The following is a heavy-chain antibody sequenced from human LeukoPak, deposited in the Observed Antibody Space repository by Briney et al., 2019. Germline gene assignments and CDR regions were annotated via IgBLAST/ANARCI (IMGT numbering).Heavy chain of an antibody. D-gene: IGHD3-10*01. Sequence: GGSLRLSCAASGFTFSSYAMSWVRQAPGKGLEWVSAISGSGGGTYYADSVKGRFTTSRDNSKYTLYLQMNSLRAEDTAVYYCAKQHAATGGYFDYWGQGTLVTVSS. CDR2: ISGSGGGT. V-gene: IGHV3-23*01. CDR3: AKQHAATGGYFDY. CDR1: GFTFSSYA. J-gene: IGHJ4*02.